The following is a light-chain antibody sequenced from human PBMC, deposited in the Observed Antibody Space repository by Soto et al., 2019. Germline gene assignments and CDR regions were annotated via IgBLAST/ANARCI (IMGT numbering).Light chain of an antibody. CDR3: QRYGGPSWP. V-gene: IGKV3-20*01. CDR1: QSVTSNY. Sequence: EIVLTQSPGTLSLSPGERATLSCRASQSVTSNYLAWYQQKPGQAPRLLIFGASSRATGIPDKFSGSGSGTDFTLTISRLEPDDFAVYYCQRYGGPSWPFGQGTRVEIK. J-gene: IGKJ1*01. CDR2: GAS.